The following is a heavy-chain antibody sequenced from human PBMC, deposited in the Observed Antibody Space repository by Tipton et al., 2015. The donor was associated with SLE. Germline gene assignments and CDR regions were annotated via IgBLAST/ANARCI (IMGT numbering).Heavy chain of an antibody. V-gene: IGHV4-59*01. CDR2: IYYSGST. CDR1: GGSISSYY. Sequence: TLSLTCTVSGGSISSYYWSWIRQPPGKGLEWIGNIYYSGSTNHNPSLKSRVTISLDTSKNQFSLKLSSVTAADTAVYYCARDSKLYVWYYGMDVWGQGTSVTVCS. D-gene: IGHD3-16*01. J-gene: IGHJ6*02. CDR3: ARDSKLYVWYYGMDV.